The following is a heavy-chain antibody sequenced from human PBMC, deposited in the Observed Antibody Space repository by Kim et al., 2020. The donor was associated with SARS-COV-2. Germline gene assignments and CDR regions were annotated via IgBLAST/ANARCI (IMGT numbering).Heavy chain of an antibody. D-gene: IGHD3-10*01. CDR2: ISGSGGST. CDR3: AKEGGVEYYYGSGSYWYFDL. CDR1: GFTFSSYA. Sequence: GGSLRLSCAASGFTFSSYAMSWVRQAPGKGLEWVSAISGSGGSTYYADSVKGRFTISRDNSKNTLYLQMNSLRAEDTAVYYCAKEGGVEYYYGSGSYWYFDLWGRGTLVTVSS. V-gene: IGHV3-23*01. J-gene: IGHJ2*01.